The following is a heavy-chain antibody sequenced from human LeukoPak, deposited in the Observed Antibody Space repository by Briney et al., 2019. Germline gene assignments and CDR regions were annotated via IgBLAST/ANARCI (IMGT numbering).Heavy chain of an antibody. J-gene: IGHJ4*02. V-gene: IGHV1-46*01. CDR1: GYTFTSYY. Sequence: ASVKVSCKASGYTFTSYYMHWVRQAPGQGLEWMGLINPTGGSTGYAQEFQGRVTITMDTSASTADMELSSLRSEDMAVYYCARDRYCSGGSCSGSLDYWGQGTLVTVSS. CDR2: INPTGGST. D-gene: IGHD2-15*01. CDR3: ARDRYCSGGSCSGSLDY.